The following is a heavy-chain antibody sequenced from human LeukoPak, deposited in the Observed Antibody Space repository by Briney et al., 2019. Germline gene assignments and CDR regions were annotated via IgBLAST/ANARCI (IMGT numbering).Heavy chain of an antibody. CDR3: ARVMNDYGDYVFDY. J-gene: IGHJ4*02. Sequence: PGGSLRLSCAASGFTFSSYSMNWVRQAPGKGLEWVSSISGSNSYIYYADSMKGRFTISRDNAKNSLYLQMNSLRAEDTAVYYCARVMNDYGDYVFDYWGQGTLVTVSS. D-gene: IGHD4-17*01. V-gene: IGHV3-21*01. CDR1: GFTFSSYS. CDR2: ISGSNSYI.